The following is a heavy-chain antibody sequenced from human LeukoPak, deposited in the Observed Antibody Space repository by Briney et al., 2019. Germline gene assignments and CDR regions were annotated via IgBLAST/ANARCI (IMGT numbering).Heavy chain of an antibody. V-gene: IGHV4-34*01. CDR1: GGSFSGYY. CDR3: ARAMETTYYDFWSGYQINRFDP. J-gene: IGHJ5*02. D-gene: IGHD3-3*01. Sequence: SETLSLTCAVYGGSFSGYYWSWIRQPPGKGLEWIGEINHSGSTNYNPSLKSRVTISVDTSKNQFSLKLSSVTAADTAVYYCARAMETTYYDFWSGYQINRFDPWGQGTLVTVSS. CDR2: INHSGST.